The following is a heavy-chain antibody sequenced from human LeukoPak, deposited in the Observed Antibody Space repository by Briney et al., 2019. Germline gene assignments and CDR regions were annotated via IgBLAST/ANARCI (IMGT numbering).Heavy chain of an antibody. CDR1: GGSISSYY. D-gene: IGHD5-18*01. Sequence: SETLSLTCTVSGGSISSYYWSWIRQPPGKGLEWIGYIYYSGSTNYNPSLKSRVTISVDTSKNQFSLKLSSVTAADTAVYYCARQNVASWSYSYGSCFDYWGQGTLVTVSS. CDR2: IYYSGST. V-gene: IGHV4-59*08. CDR3: ARQNVASWSYSYGSCFDY. J-gene: IGHJ4*02.